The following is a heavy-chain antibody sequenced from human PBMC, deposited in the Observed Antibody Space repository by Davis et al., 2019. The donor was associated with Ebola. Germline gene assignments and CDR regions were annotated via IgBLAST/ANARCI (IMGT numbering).Heavy chain of an antibody. CDR3: ARDEIVVVAAATSPYYYYGMDV. J-gene: IGHJ6*04. V-gene: IGHV1-46*01. Sequence: AASVKVSCKASGYTFTGYYMHWVRQAPGQGLEWMGIINPGGGSTSYAQKFQGRVTMTRDTSTSTVYMELSSLRSEDTAIYYCARDEIVVVAAATSPYYYYGMDVWGKGTTVTVSS. CDR1: GYTFTGYY. CDR2: INPGGGST. D-gene: IGHD2-15*01.